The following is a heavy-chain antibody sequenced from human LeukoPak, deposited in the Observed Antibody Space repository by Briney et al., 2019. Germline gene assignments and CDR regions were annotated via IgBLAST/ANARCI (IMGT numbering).Heavy chain of an antibody. V-gene: IGHV3-15*07. CDR3: TTGIRGD. CDR1: GLTFSGYD. CDR2: IQSKTDGGKT. D-gene: IGHD3-3*02. Sequence: GGSLRLSCAASGLTFSGYDMHWVRQAPGKGLEWVGRIQSKTDGGKTDYAAPVKGRFTISRDDSKNTLYLQMNSLKTEDTAIYYCTTGIRGDWGQGTLVTVSS. J-gene: IGHJ4*02.